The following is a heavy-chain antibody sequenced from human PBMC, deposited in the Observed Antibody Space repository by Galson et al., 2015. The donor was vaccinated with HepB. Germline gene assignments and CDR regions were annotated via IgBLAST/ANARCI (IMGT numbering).Heavy chain of an antibody. V-gene: IGHV1-18*01. Sequence: SVKVSCKASGYTFTTYGISWVRQAPGQGLEWMGWISGYKGNTYYAQKLQGRVTMTTDTSTSTAYMELRSLRSDDTAVYYCARDLYYYDSSGYYSDVFDIWGQGTMVTVSS. CDR1: GYTFTTYG. D-gene: IGHD3-22*01. CDR3: ARDLYYYDSSGYYSDVFDI. CDR2: ISGYKGNT. J-gene: IGHJ3*02.